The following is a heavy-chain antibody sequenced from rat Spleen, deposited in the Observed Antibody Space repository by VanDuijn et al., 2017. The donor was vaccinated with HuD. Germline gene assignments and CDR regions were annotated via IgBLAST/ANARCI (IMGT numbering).Heavy chain of an antibody. Sequence: EVQLVESGGGLVQPGRSLKLSCATSGFTFSDFYMAWVRQAPTKGLEWVASISTSGGSTYYRDSVKGRFTVSRDNAKSTLYLQMDSLRSEDTATYYCTTDTFYDGTYYPGGFDYWGQGVMVTVSS. D-gene: IGHD1-12*02. J-gene: IGHJ2*01. V-gene: IGHV5-27*01. CDR1: GFTFSDFY. CDR3: TTDTFYDGTYYPGGFDY. CDR2: ISTSGGST.